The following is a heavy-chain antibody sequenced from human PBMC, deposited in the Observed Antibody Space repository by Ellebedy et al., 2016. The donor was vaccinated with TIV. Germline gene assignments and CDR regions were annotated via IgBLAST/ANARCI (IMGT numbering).Heavy chain of an antibody. V-gene: IGHV3-7*01. Sequence: GGSLRLSCAASGFSFISYWMTWVRQAPGKGLEWMANINQDGSQKYYVDSVRGRFTISRDSAKNSLYLQMNSLRADDAAVYYCATDGSYGDYLSPTHAFEIWGQGTMVTVSS. J-gene: IGHJ3*02. D-gene: IGHD4-17*01. CDR1: GFSFISYW. CDR2: INQDGSQK. CDR3: ATDGSYGDYLSPTHAFEI.